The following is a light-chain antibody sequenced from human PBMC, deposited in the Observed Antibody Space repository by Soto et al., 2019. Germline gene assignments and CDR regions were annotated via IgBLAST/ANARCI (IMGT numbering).Light chain of an antibody. CDR3: AAWDDSLTGYV. Sequence: QSVLTQPPSASGTPGQRVSISCSGSSSNIGTNSVSWYQQLPGTAPTLLIYTNDQRPSGVPDRFSGSRSVTSASLAISGLQSEDEADYYCAAWDDSLTGYVFGTGTKLTVL. CDR2: TND. CDR1: SSNIGTNS. V-gene: IGLV1-44*01. J-gene: IGLJ1*01.